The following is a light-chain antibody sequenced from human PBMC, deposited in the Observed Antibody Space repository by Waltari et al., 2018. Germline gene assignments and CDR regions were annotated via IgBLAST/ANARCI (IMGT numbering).Light chain of an antibody. CDR2: GAA. V-gene: IGKV3-20*01. CDR3: QHYLRLPVT. J-gene: IGKJ1*01. Sequence: EIVLTQSPGTLSLSTGERDTLSCRARQRGSRALTWYQQKPGQAPRLLIDGAATRATGIPDRCSGSGSGTDFSLTISRLEPDDFAVYYCQHYLRLPVTFGQGTTVEI. CDR1: QRGSRA.